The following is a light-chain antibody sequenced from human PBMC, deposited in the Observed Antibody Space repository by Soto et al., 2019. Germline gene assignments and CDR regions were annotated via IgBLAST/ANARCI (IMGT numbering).Light chain of an antibody. CDR1: QDIRNY. CDR3: QQYDHLPIT. V-gene: IGKV1-33*01. Sequence: DIQMTQSPSSVSASVGDRITITCRASQDIRNYLNWYQQKPGKAPKLLIYDASNLETGVPSRFSGSGSGTDFTFTISSLQPEDIATYYCQQYDHLPITFGQGTRLEI. J-gene: IGKJ5*01. CDR2: DAS.